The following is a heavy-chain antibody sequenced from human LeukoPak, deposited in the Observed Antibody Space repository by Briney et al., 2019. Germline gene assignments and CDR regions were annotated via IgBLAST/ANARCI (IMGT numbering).Heavy chain of an antibody. V-gene: IGHV1-46*01. CDR2: INPSGGST. J-gene: IGHJ4*02. CDR1: GYIFTNYY. D-gene: IGHD5-18*01. Sequence: ASVKVSCKASGYIFTNYYMHWVGQAPGQGLEWMGIINPSGGSTNYAQKFQGRVTLTRDTSTSTVYMELNSLRSDDTAVYYCARDKIHLGDYWGQGTLVTVSS. CDR3: ARDKIHLGDY.